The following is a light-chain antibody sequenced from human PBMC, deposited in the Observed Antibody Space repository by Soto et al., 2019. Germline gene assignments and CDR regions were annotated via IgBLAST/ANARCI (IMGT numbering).Light chain of an antibody. CDR1: QSVSSSF. Sequence: EIVLTQSPGTLSLSPGERATLSCRARQSVSSSFLAWYQQKPGQAPRLLIYGASSRATGITDRFSGSGSGTDFTLTISRLEPEDFAVYYCQQYGSSPLTFGQGTKVEIK. J-gene: IGKJ1*01. CDR2: GAS. CDR3: QQYGSSPLT. V-gene: IGKV3-20*01.